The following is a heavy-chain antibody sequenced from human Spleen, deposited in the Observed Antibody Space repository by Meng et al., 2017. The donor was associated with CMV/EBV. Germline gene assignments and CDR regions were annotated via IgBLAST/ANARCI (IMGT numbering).Heavy chain of an antibody. CDR3: ARARFDH. CDR1: GYSITSGYY. V-gene: IGHV4-38-2*02. J-gene: IGHJ4*02. Sequence: SETLSLTCTVFGYSITSGYYWGWIRQPPGKGLEWIGSIYHTGNTYYNPSLKSRVTISVDTSKNQFSLILSSVTAADMAVYYCARARFDHWGQGTLVTVSS. CDR2: IYHTGNT.